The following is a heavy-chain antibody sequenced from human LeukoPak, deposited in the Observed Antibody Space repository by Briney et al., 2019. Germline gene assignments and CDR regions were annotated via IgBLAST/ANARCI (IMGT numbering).Heavy chain of an antibody. CDR1: GFTFSSYA. D-gene: IGHD6-19*01. CDR2: VSGSGGST. J-gene: IGHJ4*02. CDR3: AKDPPPIAVADYFDY. V-gene: IGHV3-23*01. Sequence: RPGGSLKLSCAASGFTFSSYAMSWVRQAPGKGLEWVSAVSGSGGSTYYADSVKGRFTISRDNSKNTLYLQMNSLRAEDTAVYYCAKDPPPIAVADYFDYWGQGTLVTVSS.